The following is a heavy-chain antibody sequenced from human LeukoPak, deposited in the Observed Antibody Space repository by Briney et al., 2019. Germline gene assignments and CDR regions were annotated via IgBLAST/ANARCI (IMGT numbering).Heavy chain of an antibody. CDR1: GGTFSSYA. CDR2: IIPIFGTA. J-gene: IGHJ4*02. D-gene: IGHD1/OR15-1a*01. V-gene: IGHV1-69*13. Sequence: SVKVSCTASGGTFSSYAISWVRQAPGQGLEWMGGIIPIFGTANYAQKFQGRVTITADESTSTAYMELSSLRSEDTAVYYCATLSGWEQPNFDYWGQGTLVTVSS. CDR3: ATLSGWEQPNFDY.